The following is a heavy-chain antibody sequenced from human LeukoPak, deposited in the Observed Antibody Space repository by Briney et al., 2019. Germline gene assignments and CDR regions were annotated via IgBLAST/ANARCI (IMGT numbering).Heavy chain of an antibody. Sequence: PSETLSLTCAVSGGSFSGYYWSWIRQPPGHGLEWIGEINRSGSTNYNPSLKSRVTISVDTSKNQFSLKLSSVTAADTAVYYCARGRWYYGSGSYLDYWGQGTLVTVSS. V-gene: IGHV4-34*01. CDR1: GGSFSGYY. CDR3: ARGRWYYGSGSYLDY. CDR2: INRSGST. J-gene: IGHJ4*02. D-gene: IGHD3-10*01.